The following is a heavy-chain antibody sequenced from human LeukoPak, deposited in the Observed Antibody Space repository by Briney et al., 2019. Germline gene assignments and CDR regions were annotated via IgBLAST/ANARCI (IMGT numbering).Heavy chain of an antibody. CDR2: IRQDGNIK. V-gene: IGHV3-7*01. CDR3: AREIVGYDAFDI. J-gene: IGHJ3*02. Sequence: PGGSLRLSCTAPEFTLGSYWVSWVRQTPAKGLEWMANIRQDGNIKYYVDSVRGRFSISRDNAKNSLYLQMNNLRVDDTALYYCAREIVGYDAFDIWGQGTMVTVSS. CDR1: EFTLGSYW. D-gene: IGHD1-1*01.